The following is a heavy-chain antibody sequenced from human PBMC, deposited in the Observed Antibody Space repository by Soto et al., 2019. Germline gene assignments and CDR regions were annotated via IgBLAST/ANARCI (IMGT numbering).Heavy chain of an antibody. J-gene: IGHJ6*02. Sequence: GGSLRLSCAASGITVSTNYMSWVRQAPGKGLEWVALMSFDGSNKYYADSVRGRFTISSDNSKSTLYLQMDILRPEGTAVYYCAKEFGWELQLSHPYYNSGMDVWGQGTTVTVSS. CDR2: MSFDGSNK. CDR3: AKEFGWELQLSHPYYNSGMDV. V-gene: IGHV3-30*18. CDR1: GITVSTNY. D-gene: IGHD1-1*01.